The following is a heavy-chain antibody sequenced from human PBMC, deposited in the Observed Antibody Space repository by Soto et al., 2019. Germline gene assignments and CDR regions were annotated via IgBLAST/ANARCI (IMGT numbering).Heavy chain of an antibody. D-gene: IGHD2-2*01. J-gene: IGHJ5*02. CDR3: AKATLDCSSTSCYRFGPPNWFDP. Sequence: GGSLRLSCAASVFTFSSYAMSWVRQAPGKGLEWVSAISGSGGSTYYADSVKGRFTISRDNSKNTLYLQMNSLRAEDTAVYYCAKATLDCSSTSCYRFGPPNWFDPWGQGTLVTVSS. V-gene: IGHV3-23*01. CDR1: VFTFSSYA. CDR2: ISGSGGST.